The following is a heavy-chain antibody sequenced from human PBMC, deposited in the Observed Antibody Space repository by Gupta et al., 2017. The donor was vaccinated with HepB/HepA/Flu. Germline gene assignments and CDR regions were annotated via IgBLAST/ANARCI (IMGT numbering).Heavy chain of an antibody. CDR1: GASISSNF. D-gene: IGHD6-6*01. J-gene: IGHJ4*02. CDR2: IYTSGST. V-gene: IGHV4-4*07. Sequence: QVQLQESGPGLVTPSETLSLTCTVSGASISSNFWSWIRQPAGKGLEWIGRIYTSGSTYYNPSLKSRVSMSIDASKNQFSLKLNSVTAADTAIYYCARVVAVRYCDYWGQGALVTVS. CDR3: ARVVAVRYCDY.